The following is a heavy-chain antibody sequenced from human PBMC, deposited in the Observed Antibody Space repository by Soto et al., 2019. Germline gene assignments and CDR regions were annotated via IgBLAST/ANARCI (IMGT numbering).Heavy chain of an antibody. CDR1: GFNFASYS. J-gene: IGHJ6*02. V-gene: IGHV3-23*01. D-gene: IGHD3-9*01. CDR2: ISGSGVST. Sequence: GGSLRLSCAASGFNFASYSMKWVRHAPGKGLEWVSCISGSGVSTYYADSVKGRFTISRDKSKNTLYLQMNSLRGEDTAVYYCASLDTGFYSYGMDVRGQGTKVPVSS. CDR3: ASLDTGFYSYGMDV.